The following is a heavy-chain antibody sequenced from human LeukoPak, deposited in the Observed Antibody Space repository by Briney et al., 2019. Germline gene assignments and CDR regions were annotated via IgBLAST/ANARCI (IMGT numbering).Heavy chain of an antibody. V-gene: IGHV3-23*01. Sequence: GGTLRLSCAVSGFTFNKYGMVWVRQAPGKGLEWVAGISGSGGSTYYADSVRGRFTISRDNSKNTLYLQMNSLRDEDTAVYYCAKAGSIRFDYWGQGTLVTVSS. J-gene: IGHJ4*02. D-gene: IGHD1-26*01. CDR2: ISGSGGST. CDR3: AKAGSIRFDY. CDR1: GFTFNKYG.